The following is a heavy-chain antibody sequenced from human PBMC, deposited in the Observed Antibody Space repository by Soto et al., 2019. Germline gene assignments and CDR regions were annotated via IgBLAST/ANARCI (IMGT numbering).Heavy chain of an antibody. Sequence: ASVKGACKVSGDALTGLSMHWVLQAPGKGLEWMGGFDPEDGETIYAQNFQGRVTMTEDTSTDTAYMELSSLRSEDTAVYYCATQTNNECSFGTRQNNWFSPPARRTSVTVSS. J-gene: IGHJ5*02. CDR3: ATQTNNECSFGTRQNNWFSP. D-gene: IGHD2-15*01. V-gene: IGHV1-24*01. CDR1: GDALTGLS. CDR2: FDPEDGET.